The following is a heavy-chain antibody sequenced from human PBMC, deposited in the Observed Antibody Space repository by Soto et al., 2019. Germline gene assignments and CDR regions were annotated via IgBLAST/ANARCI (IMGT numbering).Heavy chain of an antibody. V-gene: IGHV5-51*01. CDR1: GYSFTSYW. CDR3: ARLDIVVVPAAKHYGMDV. J-gene: IGHJ6*02. Sequence: GESLKISCKGSGYSFTSYWIGWVRQMPGKGLEWMGIIYPGDSDTRYSPSFQGQVTISADKSISTAYLQWSSLKASDTAMYYCARLDIVVVPAAKHYGMDVWGQGSTVTVSS. CDR2: IYPGDSDT. D-gene: IGHD2-2*01.